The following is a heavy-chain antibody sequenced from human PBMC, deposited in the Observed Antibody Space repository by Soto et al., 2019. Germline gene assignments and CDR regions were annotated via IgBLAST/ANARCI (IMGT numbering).Heavy chain of an antibody. D-gene: IGHD2-15*01. J-gene: IGHJ4*02. CDR1: GGSISSSSYY. CDR3: ARLQKSPIVVVVAAIDY. V-gene: IGHV4-39*01. CDR2: IYYSGST. Sequence: SETLSLTCTVSGGSISSSSYYWGWIRQPPGKGLEWIGNIYYSGSTYYNPSLKSRVTISVDTSKNQFSLKLSSVTAADTAVYYCARLQKSPIVVVVAAIDYWGQGTLVTVSS.